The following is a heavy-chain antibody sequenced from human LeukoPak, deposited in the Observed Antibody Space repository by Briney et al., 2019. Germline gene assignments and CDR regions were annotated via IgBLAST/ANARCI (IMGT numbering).Heavy chain of an antibody. CDR3: ARGYTYGVDF. CDR1: GFTFSDYY. J-gene: IGHJ4*02. Sequence: GGSLRLSCAASGFTFSDYYMSWIRQAPGKGLEWVSFIRGSTTTIYYADSVKGRFTISRDNAKNSLFLQMNTLRAEDTAVYYCARGYTYGVDFWGQGTLVTVSS. V-gene: IGHV3-11*01. CDR2: IRGSTTTI. D-gene: IGHD5-18*01.